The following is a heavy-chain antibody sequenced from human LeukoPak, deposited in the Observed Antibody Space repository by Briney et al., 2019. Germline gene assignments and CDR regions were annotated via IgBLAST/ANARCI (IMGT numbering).Heavy chain of an antibody. CDR3: AKDIRSTTGSLYLDY. CDR1: GFTFSSYE. V-gene: IGHV3-43*02. CDR2: ISGGGGNT. D-gene: IGHD1-1*01. Sequence: PGGSLRLSCAASGFTFSSYEMNWVRQAPGKGLEWVSLISGGGGNTYYADSVKGRFTISRDNSKNSLYLQMNSLRTEDTALYYCAKDIRSTTGSLYLDYWGQGTLVTVSS. J-gene: IGHJ4*02.